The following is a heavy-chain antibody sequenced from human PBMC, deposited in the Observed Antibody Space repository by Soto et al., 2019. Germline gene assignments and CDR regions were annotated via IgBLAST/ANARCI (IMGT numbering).Heavy chain of an antibody. Sequence: QVQLVQSGAEVKKPGSSVKVSCKASGGTFSSNAISRVRQAPGQGLEWMGGISPIDASPNDAQYFQGRVTVTADKATSTAYLELSRLKFADSAIYYCAVTVTGSRSPLAHWGRGTLVIVSS. J-gene: IGHJ4*02. CDR3: AVTVTGSRSPLAH. CDR2: ISPIDASP. D-gene: IGHD3-9*01. V-gene: IGHV1-69*06. CDR1: GGTFSSNA.